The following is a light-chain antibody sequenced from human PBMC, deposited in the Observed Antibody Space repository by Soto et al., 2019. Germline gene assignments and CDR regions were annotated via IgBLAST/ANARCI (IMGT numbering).Light chain of an antibody. V-gene: IGKV2-28*01. CDR1: QSLLHSNGYNY. J-gene: IGKJ1*01. Sequence: VMTHSPRALPVTPFNPASISCRFSQSLLHSNGYNYLDWYLQKPGQSPQLLIYLGSNRSSGVPDRFSGSGSGTDFTLKISRVEAEDVGVYYCMQALQTPRAFGQGTKVAIK. CDR3: MQALQTPRA. CDR2: LGS.